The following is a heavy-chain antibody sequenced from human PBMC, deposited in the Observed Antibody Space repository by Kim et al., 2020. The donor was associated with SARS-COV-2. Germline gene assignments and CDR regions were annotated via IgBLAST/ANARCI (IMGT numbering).Heavy chain of an antibody. Sequence: NTNQHPSLESRVTISVDTSKNQFSLKRSSVTAADTAVYYCARLAVAGTDYWGQGTLVTVSS. CDR3: ARLAVAGTDY. D-gene: IGHD6-19*01. V-gene: IGHV4-34*01. CDR2: NT. J-gene: IGHJ4*02.